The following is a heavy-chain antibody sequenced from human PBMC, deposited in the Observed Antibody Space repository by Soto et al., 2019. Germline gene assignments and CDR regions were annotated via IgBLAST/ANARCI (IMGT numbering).Heavy chain of an antibody. CDR2: ISGSGGST. CDR3: AKSPSLRGWSGYSLNTPFDY. V-gene: IGHV3-23*01. CDR1: GFTFSSYA. J-gene: IGHJ4*02. Sequence: GGSLRLSCAASGFTFSSYAMSWIRQAPGKGLEWVSAISGSGGSTYYADSVKGRFTISRDNSKNTLYLQMNSLRAEDTAVYYCAKSPSLRGWSGYSLNTPFDYWGQGTLVTVSS. D-gene: IGHD3-3*01.